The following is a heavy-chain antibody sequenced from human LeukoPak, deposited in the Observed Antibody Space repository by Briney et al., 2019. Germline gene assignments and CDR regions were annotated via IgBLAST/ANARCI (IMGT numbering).Heavy chain of an antibody. D-gene: IGHD6-13*01. CDR1: GGSISSSNW. J-gene: IGHJ3*02. Sequence: SETLSLTCAVSGGSISSSNWWSWVRQPPGKGLEWIGEIYHSGSTNYNPSLKSRVTISVDKSKNQFSLKLSSVTAADTAVYYCARGDLGSSWYGDAFDIWGQGTMATVSS. V-gene: IGHV4-4*02. CDR2: IYHSGST. CDR3: ARGDLGSSWYGDAFDI.